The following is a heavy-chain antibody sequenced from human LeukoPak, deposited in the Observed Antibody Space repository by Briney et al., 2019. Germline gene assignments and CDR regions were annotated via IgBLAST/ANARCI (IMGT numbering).Heavy chain of an antibody. Sequence: NPGGSLRLSCGASGFTFSSYSMNWVRQAPGKGLEWVSSISSSSSYIYYADSVKGRFTISRDNAKNSLYLQMNSLRAEDTAVYYCARERQVRFLEWLSNYMDVWGKGTTVTVSS. CDR2: ISSSSSYI. CDR3: ARERQVRFLEWLSNYMDV. J-gene: IGHJ6*03. V-gene: IGHV3-21*01. D-gene: IGHD3-3*01. CDR1: GFTFSSYS.